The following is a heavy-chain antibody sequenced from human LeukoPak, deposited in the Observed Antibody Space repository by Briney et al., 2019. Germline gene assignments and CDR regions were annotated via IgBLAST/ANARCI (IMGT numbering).Heavy chain of an antibody. J-gene: IGHJ4*02. V-gene: IGHV3-23*01. CDR1: GFTFSSYA. CDR2: ISGSGGST. D-gene: IGHD1-26*01. Sequence: QPGGSLRLSCAASGFTFSSYAMSWVRQAPGKGLEWVSAISGSGGSTYYADSVKGRFTISRDNSKNTLYLQMNSLRAEDTAVYYCAKLLGRYSGSPSDYWGQGTLVTVSS. CDR3: AKLLGRYSGSPSDY.